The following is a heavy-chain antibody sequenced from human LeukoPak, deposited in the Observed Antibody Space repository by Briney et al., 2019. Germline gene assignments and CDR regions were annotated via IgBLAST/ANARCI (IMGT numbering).Heavy chain of an antibody. Sequence: GGSLRLSCAASGFTVGDNYMSWVRQAPGKGLEWVSGISGSGGSTYYADSVKGRFTISRDNSKNALYVQMNSLRAEDTAVYYCAKARGFCSGGSCYNPFDPWGQGTLVTVSS. CDR1: GFTVGDNY. J-gene: IGHJ5*02. D-gene: IGHD2-15*01. CDR2: ISGSGGST. V-gene: IGHV3-23*01. CDR3: AKARGFCSGGSCYNPFDP.